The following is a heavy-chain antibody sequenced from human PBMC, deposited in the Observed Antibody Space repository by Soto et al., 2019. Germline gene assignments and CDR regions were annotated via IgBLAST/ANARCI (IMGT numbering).Heavy chain of an antibody. D-gene: IGHD1-7*01. J-gene: IGHJ4*02. CDR2: IDYSGGA. V-gene: IGHV4-59*01. CDR3: ARGRPWELYDY. Sequence: QVQLQESGPGLVKASEPLSLPGTVSGASPSPSSWGGLRQPPGKGLEWIGFIDYSGGARYNPSLKSRVTMSLDTSENQISLKLSSMTAADTAVYFCARGRPWELYDYWGQGTLVTVSS. CDR1: GASPSPSS.